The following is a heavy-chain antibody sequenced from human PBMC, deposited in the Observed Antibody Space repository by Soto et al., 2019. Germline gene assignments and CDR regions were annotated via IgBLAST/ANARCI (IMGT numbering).Heavy chain of an antibody. D-gene: IGHD2-15*01. CDR2: IDPSDSYI. CDR3: ARQGSYWFDP. J-gene: IGHJ5*02. CDR1: EYSFTTYY. Sequence: GESLKISRKGSEYSFTTYYINWVRQMPGKGLEGMGRIDPSDSYINYSPSFQGHVTFSVDKSITTAYLQWNSLKASDTAMYYCARQGSYWFDPWGQGTLVTSPQ. V-gene: IGHV5-10-1*01.